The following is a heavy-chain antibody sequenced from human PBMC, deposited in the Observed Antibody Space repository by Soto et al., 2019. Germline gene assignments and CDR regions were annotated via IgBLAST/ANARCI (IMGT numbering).Heavy chain of an antibody. Sequence: ASVKVSCKASGYTFTNYYMHWVRQAPGQGLQWMGIINPSGDSTSYAQRFQGRLTLTRDTSTTTVSMELSSLRSEDTAVYYCVREAFTKLGMGPRHYFDYCGQVTLVTVS. CDR1: GYTFTNYY. J-gene: IGHJ4*02. CDR3: VREAFTKLGMGPRHYFDY. CDR2: INPSGDST. V-gene: IGHV1-46*01. D-gene: IGHD7-27*01.